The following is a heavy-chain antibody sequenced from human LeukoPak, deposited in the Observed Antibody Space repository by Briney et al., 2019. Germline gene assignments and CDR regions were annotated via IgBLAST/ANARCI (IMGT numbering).Heavy chain of an antibody. V-gene: IGHV1-69*05. D-gene: IGHD6-6*01. CDR1: GGTFSSYA. J-gene: IGHJ4*02. CDR3: ARDEYSSSY. Sequence: VASVKASCKASGGTFSSYAISWVRQAPGQGLEWMGGIIPIFGTANYAQKFQGRVTMTRDTSTSTVYMELSSLRSEDTAVYYCARDEYSSSYWGQGTLVTVSS. CDR2: IIPIFGTA.